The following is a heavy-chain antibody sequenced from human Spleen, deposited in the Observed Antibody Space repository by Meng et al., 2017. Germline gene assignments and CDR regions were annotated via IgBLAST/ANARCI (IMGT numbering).Heavy chain of an antibody. CDR3: TRDAMVPL. J-gene: IGHJ4*02. Sequence: GESLKISCAASGFTFTSFGMSWVRQAPGKGLEWVGFIRSKAYGGTTEYAASVKGRFTISRDDSKSIAYLQMNSLKTEDTAVYYCTRDAMVPLWGQGTLVTVSS. D-gene: IGHD3-10*01. CDR2: IRSKAYGGTT. CDR1: GFTFTSFG. V-gene: IGHV3-49*04.